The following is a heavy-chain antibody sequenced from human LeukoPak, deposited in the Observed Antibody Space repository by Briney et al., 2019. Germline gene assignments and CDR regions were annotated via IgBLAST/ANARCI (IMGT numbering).Heavy chain of an antibody. CDR1: GGSISTYF. D-gene: IGHD2-2*02. Sequence: SETLSLTCSVSGGSISTYFWSWIRQPPGKGLEWIGYIYYTGSTNYNPSLMSRVTISVDTSKNQFSLKLSSVTAADAAVYYCARHDTREYYFDYWGQGTLVTVSS. CDR2: IYYTGST. V-gene: IGHV4-59*08. CDR3: ARHDTREYYFDY. J-gene: IGHJ4*02.